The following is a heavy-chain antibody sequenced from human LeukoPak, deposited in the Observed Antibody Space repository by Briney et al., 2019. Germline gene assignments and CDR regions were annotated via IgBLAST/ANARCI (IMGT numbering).Heavy chain of an antibody. V-gene: IGHV3-23*01. CDR2: VSGSGGNT. CDR1: GFTFSNYA. D-gene: IGHD3-16*02. J-gene: IGHJ4*02. CDR3: ARASGLIDPFEY. Sequence: GGSLRLSCAASGFTFSNYAMSWVRQAPGKGLEWVSSVSGSGGNTYYADSVKGRFSISRDNSRNTLYLQMSSLRADDTAVYYCARASGLIDPFEYWGQGILVTVSS.